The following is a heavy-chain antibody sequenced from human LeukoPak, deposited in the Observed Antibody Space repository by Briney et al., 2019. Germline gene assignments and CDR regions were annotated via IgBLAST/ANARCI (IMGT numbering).Heavy chain of an antibody. CDR3: TRGFMAS. CDR2: IRAVLDGGTT. Sequence: GGSLRLSCAPSGLVVGDLLITWVRQAPGRGLECVGFIRAVLDGGTTEYAASLEGKFTISRDDSKGIAYLQMNSLEIDDTAIYFCTRGFMASWGQGTLVTVSS. D-gene: IGHD5-24*01. J-gene: IGHJ5*02. V-gene: IGHV3-49*04. CDR1: GLVVGDLL.